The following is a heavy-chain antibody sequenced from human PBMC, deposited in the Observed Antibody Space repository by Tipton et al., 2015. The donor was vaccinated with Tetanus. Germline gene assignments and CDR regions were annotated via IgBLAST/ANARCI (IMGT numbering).Heavy chain of an antibody. Sequence: TLSLTCTVSGASISDKKYYWGWIRQPPGKGLEWMASIYFEGSTYYSPSLKSRLTIDVDTSHNLFSLRLTSVTAADTAVYYCARDLHGYWFDPWGQGALVTVSS. D-gene: IGHD5-24*01. CDR2: IYFEGST. J-gene: IGHJ5*02. V-gene: IGHV4-39*02. CDR3: ARDLHGYWFDP. CDR1: GASISDKKYY.